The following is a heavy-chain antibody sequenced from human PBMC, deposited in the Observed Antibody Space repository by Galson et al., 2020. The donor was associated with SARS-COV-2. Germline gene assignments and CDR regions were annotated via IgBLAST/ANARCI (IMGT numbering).Heavy chain of an antibody. CDR2: IYTSGST. CDR1: GGSISSGSYY. CDR3: ARERWPYYYDSSGYYFWPV. Sequence: SETLSLTCTVSGGSISSGSYYWSWIRQPAGKGLEWIGRIYTSGSTNYNPSLKSRVTISVDTSKNQFSLKLSSVTAADTAVYYCARERWPYYYDSSGYYFWPVWGQGTTVTVSS. V-gene: IGHV4-61*02. J-gene: IGHJ6*02. D-gene: IGHD3-22*01.